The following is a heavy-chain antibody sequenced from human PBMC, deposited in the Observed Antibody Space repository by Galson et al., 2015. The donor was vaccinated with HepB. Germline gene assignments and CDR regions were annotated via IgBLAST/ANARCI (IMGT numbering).Heavy chain of an antibody. CDR3: AREVESSSSEPSGYGMDV. Sequence: SVKVSCKASGYTFTSYGISWVRQAPGQGLEWMGWISAYNGNTNYAQKLQGRVTMTTDTSTSTAYMELRSLRSDDTAVYYCAREVESSSSEPSGYGMDVWGQGTTVTVSS. J-gene: IGHJ6*02. D-gene: IGHD6-6*01. CDR1: GYTFTSYG. CDR2: ISAYNGNT. V-gene: IGHV1-18*04.